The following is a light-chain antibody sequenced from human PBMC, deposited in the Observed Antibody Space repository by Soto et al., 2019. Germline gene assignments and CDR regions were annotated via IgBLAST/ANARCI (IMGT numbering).Light chain of an antibody. CDR2: WAS. V-gene: IGKV4-1*01. CDR3: QQYYNTFPT. CDR1: QSILYTPNNNNY. J-gene: IGKJ1*01. Sequence: DIVMTQSPDSLAVSLGERATINCKSSQSILYTPNNNNYLAWFQQKPGQPPRLLIYWASTRESGVPDRFSGSGSGTDFTLTISCLQAEDVAVYYCQQYYNTFPTFGQGTKVEIK.